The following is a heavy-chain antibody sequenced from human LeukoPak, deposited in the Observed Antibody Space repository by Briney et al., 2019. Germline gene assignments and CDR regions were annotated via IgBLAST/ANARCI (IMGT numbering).Heavy chain of an antibody. CDR3: ARDLKRWLQSDAFDI. D-gene: IGHD5-24*01. V-gene: IGHV1-46*03. J-gene: IGHJ3*02. CDR2: INPSGGST. Sequence: ASVKGSCKASGYTFTSYYMHWVRQAPGQGLELMGIINPSGGSTSYAQKVQGRVTMTRDTSTSTVYMELSSLRSEDTAVYYCARDLKRWLQSDAFDIWGQGTMVTVSS. CDR1: GYTFTSYY.